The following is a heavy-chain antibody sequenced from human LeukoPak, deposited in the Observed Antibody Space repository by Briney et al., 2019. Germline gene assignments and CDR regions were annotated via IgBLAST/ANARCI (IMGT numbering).Heavy chain of an antibody. V-gene: IGHV3-7*01. Sequence: GSLRLSCAACGFTFSRYWMSWVRQAPGKGLGWVANIKQDGSEKYYVDSVKGRFTISRDNAKNSLYLQMNSLRAEDTAVYYCARDVATDAFDIWGQGTMVTVSS. D-gene: IGHD5-12*01. CDR2: IKQDGSEK. CDR3: ARDVATDAFDI. J-gene: IGHJ3*02. CDR1: GFTFSRYW.